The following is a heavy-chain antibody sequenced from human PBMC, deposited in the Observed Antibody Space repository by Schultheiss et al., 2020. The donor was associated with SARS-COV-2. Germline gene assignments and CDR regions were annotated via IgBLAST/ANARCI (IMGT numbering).Heavy chain of an antibody. Sequence: GESLKISCAASGFTVSSDYMSWVRQAPGKGLDWVGRIKSKADGGTIDYAAPVKGRFSISRDDSKHTLYLQMNSLKTEDTAVYYCTRLDTGLLWGFDYWGQGTLVTVSS. CDR3: TRLDTGLLWGFDY. J-gene: IGHJ4*02. V-gene: IGHV3-15*01. CDR1: GFTVSSDY. CDR2: IKSKADGGTI. D-gene: IGHD3-16*01.